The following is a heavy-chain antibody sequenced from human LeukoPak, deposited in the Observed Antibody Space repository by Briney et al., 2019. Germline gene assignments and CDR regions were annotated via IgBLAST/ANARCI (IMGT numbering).Heavy chain of an antibody. J-gene: IGHJ4*02. Sequence: GGSLRLSCPASGFTFSDYYMSWIRQAPGKGLEWVSYISSSSSYTNYADSVKGRFTISRDNAKNSLYLQMNSLRAEDTAVYYCARALDYYDSSGYYPFDYWGQGTLVTVSS. D-gene: IGHD3-22*01. CDR2: ISSSSSYT. V-gene: IGHV3-11*06. CDR1: GFTFSDYY. CDR3: ARALDYYDSSGYYPFDY.